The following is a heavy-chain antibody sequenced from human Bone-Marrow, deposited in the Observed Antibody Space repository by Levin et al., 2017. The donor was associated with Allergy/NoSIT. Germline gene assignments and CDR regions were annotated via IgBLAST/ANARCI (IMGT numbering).Heavy chain of an antibody. CDR1: GFAFTNAW. Sequence: PGGSLRLSCAASGFAFTNAWMSWVRQAPGKGMEWVARIKGKIDGGTTDYAAPVKGRFTVSRDDSKNTLYLQMNSLKIEDTALYYCITVSPQTSAFTWGQGTLVTVSS. CDR2: IKGKIDGGTT. J-gene: IGHJ4*02. D-gene: IGHD1-14*01. V-gene: IGHV3-15*01. CDR3: ITVSPQTSAFT.